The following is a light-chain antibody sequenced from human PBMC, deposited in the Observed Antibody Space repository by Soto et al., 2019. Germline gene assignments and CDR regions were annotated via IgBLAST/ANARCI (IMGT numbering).Light chain of an antibody. CDR1: SSDVGSYNL. J-gene: IGLJ3*02. V-gene: IGLV2-23*02. CDR2: EVS. Sequence: QSVLTQPASVSGSPGQSITISCTGTSSDVGSYNLVSWYQQHPGKAPKLMIYEVSKPPSGVSNRFSGSKSGNTASLTISGLQAEDEADYYCCSYAGSNWVFGGGTKLTVL. CDR3: CSYAGSNWV.